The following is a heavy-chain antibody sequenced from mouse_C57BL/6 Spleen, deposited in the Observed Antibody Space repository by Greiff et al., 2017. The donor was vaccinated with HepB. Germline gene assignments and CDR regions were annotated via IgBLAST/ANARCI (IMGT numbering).Heavy chain of an antibody. D-gene: IGHD1-1*01. V-gene: IGHV1-15*01. CDR1: GYTFTDYE. CDR3: TRILYYGSSHFAY. J-gene: IGHJ3*01. Sequence: VQLQQSGAELVRPGASVTLSCKASGYTFTDYEMHWVKQTPVHGLEWIGAIDPETGGTAYNQKFKGKAILTADKSSSTAYMELRSLTSEDSAVYYCTRILYYGSSHFAYWGQGTLVTVSA. CDR2: IDPETGGT.